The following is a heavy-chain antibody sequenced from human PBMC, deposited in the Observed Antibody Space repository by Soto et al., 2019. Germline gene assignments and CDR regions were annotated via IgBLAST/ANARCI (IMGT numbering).Heavy chain of an antibody. D-gene: IGHD6-13*01. CDR2: ISYDGSNK. Sequence: SLRLSCAASGFTFSSYGMHWVRQAPGKGLEWVAVISYDGSNKYYADSVKGRFTISRDNSKNTLYLQMNSLRAEDTAVYYCAKEGARTAAGTGWFDPWGQGTLVTVSS. J-gene: IGHJ5*02. CDR1: GFTFSSYG. V-gene: IGHV3-30*18. CDR3: AKEGARTAAGTGWFDP.